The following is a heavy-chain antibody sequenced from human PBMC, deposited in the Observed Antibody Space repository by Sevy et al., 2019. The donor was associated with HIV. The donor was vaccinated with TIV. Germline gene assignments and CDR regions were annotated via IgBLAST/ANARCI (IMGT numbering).Heavy chain of an antibody. V-gene: IGHV3-48*02. CDR1: GFTFSSYS. D-gene: IGHD3-9*01. CDR2: ISSSSSTI. CDR3: ARDKHYDILTGYPGWFDP. Sequence: GGSLRLSCAASGFTFSSYSMNWVRQAPGKGLEWVSYISSSSSTIYYADSVKGRFTISRDNAKNSLYLQMNSLRDEDTAVYYCARDKHYDILTGYPGWFDPWGLGTLLTVSS. J-gene: IGHJ5*02.